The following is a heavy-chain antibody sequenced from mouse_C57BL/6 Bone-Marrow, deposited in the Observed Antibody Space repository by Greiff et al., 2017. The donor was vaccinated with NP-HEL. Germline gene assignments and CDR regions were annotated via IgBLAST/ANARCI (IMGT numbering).Heavy chain of an antibody. J-gene: IGHJ4*01. D-gene: IGHD1-1*01. CDR2: IWSGGST. CDR1: GFSLTSYG. V-gene: IGHV2-4*01. Sequence: VMLVESGPGLVQPSQSLSITCTVSGFSLTSYGVHWVRQPPGKGLEWLGVIWSGGSTDSNAAFISRLSISKDNSKSQVFFKMNSLQADDTAIYYCAKMGYYGSKRYYYAMDYWGQGTSVTVSS. CDR3: AKMGYYGSKRYYYAMDY.